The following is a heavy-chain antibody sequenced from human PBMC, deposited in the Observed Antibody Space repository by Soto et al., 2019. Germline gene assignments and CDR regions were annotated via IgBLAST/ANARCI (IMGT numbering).Heavy chain of an antibody. CDR2: IYHSGST. D-gene: IGHD2-15*01. V-gene: IGHV4-4*02. CDR3: ARGVSGGSQDY. Sequence: QVQLQESGPGLVKPSGTLSLTCAVSSGSISSSNWWSWVRQPPGKGLEWIGEIYHSGSTNYNPSLRRRFTISVDKSKNQFSLKLSSVTAADTAVYYCARGVSGGSQDYWGQGTLVTVSS. J-gene: IGHJ4*02. CDR1: SGSISSSNW.